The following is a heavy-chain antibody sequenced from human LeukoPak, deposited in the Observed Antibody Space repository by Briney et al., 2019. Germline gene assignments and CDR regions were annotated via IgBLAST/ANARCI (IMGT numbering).Heavy chain of an antibody. CDR2: ISSSSSTI. CDR1: GFTFSSYS. Sequence: GGSLRLSCAASGFTFSSYSMNWVRQAPGKGLEWVSYISSSSSTIYYADSVKGRFTIFRDNAKNSLYLQMNSLRAEDTAVYYCAREFVDIVGATPFDYWGQGTLVTVSS. V-gene: IGHV3-48*04. D-gene: IGHD1-26*01. CDR3: AREFVDIVGATPFDY. J-gene: IGHJ4*02.